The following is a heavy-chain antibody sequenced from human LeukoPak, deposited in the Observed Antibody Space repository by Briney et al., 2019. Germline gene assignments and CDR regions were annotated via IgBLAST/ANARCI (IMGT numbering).Heavy chain of an antibody. CDR2: ISSTSDYI. J-gene: IGHJ3*02. CDR3: VSGNDPDSTWENYRLDSFDM. V-gene: IGHV3-21*01. D-gene: IGHD3-16*02. CDR1: GYTFSHYC. Sequence: GGSLRLSCAASGYTFSHYCVNWGRQAPGKGLEWVSSISSTSDYIYYADSVKGRFTISRDNTKSSLYLQMNSLRAEDTAVYYCVSGNDPDSTWENYRLDSFDMWGQGTTVIVSS.